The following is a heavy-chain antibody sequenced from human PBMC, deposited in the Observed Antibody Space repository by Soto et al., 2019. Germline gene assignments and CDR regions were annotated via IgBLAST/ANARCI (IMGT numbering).Heavy chain of an antibody. J-gene: IGHJ4*02. V-gene: IGHV3-7*01. D-gene: IGHD3-22*01. CDR2: IKQDGSEK. CDR3: ARTYYYDSSGYYYNFY. Sequence: GGSLRLSCAASGFPFSSYWMSWVRQAPGKGLEWVANIKQDGSEKYYVDSVKGRFTISRDNAKNSLYLQMNSLRAEDTVVYYCARTYYYDSSGYYYNFYWGRGTLVTVSS. CDR1: GFPFSSYW.